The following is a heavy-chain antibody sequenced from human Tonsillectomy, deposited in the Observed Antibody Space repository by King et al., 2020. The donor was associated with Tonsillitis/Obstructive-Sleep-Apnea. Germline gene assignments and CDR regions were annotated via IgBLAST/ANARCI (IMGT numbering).Heavy chain of an antibody. CDR1: GFTFSNFA. J-gene: IGHJ4*02. Sequence: VQLVESGGALAQPGGSLRLSCVVSGFTFSNFAMSWVRQAPGKGLEGVSTISDSGSITYYADSVEGRFTISRDNSQNTLYLQMNSLRAEDTAVYYCAKDFSTLTSGRGYFDYWGQGSLVTVSS. D-gene: IGHD4-17*01. V-gene: IGHV3-23*04. CDR2: ISDSGSIT. CDR3: AKDFSTLTSGRGYFDY.